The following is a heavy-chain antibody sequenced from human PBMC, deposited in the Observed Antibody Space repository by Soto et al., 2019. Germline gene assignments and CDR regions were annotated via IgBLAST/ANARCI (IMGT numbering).Heavy chain of an antibody. J-gene: IGHJ4*02. CDR3: ARASIVVVTPIDY. Sequence: QVQLVESGGGVVQPGRSLRLSCAASGFTFSSYGMHWVRQAPGKGLEWVAVIWYDGSNKYYADSVKGRFTISRDNSKNTRYLQMNSLRAEDTAVYYCARASIVVVTPIDYWGQGTLVTVSS. CDR1: GFTFSSYG. D-gene: IGHD2-21*02. V-gene: IGHV3-33*01. CDR2: IWYDGSNK.